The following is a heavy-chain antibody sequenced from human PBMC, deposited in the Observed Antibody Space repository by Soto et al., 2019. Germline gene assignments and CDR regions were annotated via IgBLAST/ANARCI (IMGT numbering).Heavy chain of an antibody. CDR1: NYR. V-gene: IGHV1-18*01. CDR2: ISLYSDGT. D-gene: IGHD2-2*01. CDR3: ARVVPGAEAWFGP. Sequence: NYRITWVRQAPGQPLEWLGWISLYSDGTNYAQKFQGRVSMTTDTSTTTAYMELRSLRSDDTAVYYCARVVPGAEAWFGPWGQGTLVTVSS. J-gene: IGHJ5*02.